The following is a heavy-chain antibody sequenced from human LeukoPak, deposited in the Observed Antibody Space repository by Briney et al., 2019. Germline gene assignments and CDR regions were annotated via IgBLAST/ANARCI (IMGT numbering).Heavy chain of an antibody. D-gene: IGHD3-22*01. CDR2: IYYSGST. V-gene: IGHV4-39*01. CDR1: GGSISSSSYY. Sequence: PSETLSLTCTVSGGSISSSSYYWGWIRQPPGKGLEWIGSIYYSGSTYYNPSLKSRATISVDTSKNQFSLKLSSVTAADTAVYYCARHTVHYYDSSGYSNWGQGTLVTVSS. CDR3: ARHTVHYYDSSGYSN. J-gene: IGHJ4*02.